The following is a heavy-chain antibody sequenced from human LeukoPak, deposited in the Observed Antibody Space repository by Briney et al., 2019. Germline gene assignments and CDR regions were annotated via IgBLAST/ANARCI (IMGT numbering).Heavy chain of an antibody. Sequence: ASVKVSCKASGYSFTNYDINWVRQATGQGLEWMGWTNPKSGDTGYSQKLQGRVFITRDTSINTAYMELSSLGSDDTAVYYCARSGLGLLYFDYWGQGTLVTVSS. CDR2: TNPKSGDT. D-gene: IGHD1-26*01. CDR3: ARSGLGLLYFDY. V-gene: IGHV1-8*03. CDR1: GYSFTNYD. J-gene: IGHJ4*02.